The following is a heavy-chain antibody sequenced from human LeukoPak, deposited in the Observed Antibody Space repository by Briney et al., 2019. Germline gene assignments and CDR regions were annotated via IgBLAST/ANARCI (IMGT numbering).Heavy chain of an antibody. J-gene: IGHJ4*02. CDR3: ARERGYDFWSGSRVLFDC. D-gene: IGHD3-3*01. CDR1: GGTFSSYA. V-gene: IGHV1-69*06. CDR2: IIPIFGTA. Sequence: GGSLRLSCAASGGTFSSYAISWVRQAPGQGLEWMGGIIPIFGTANYAQKFQGRVTITADKSTSTAYMELSSLRSEDTAVYYCARERGYDFWSGSRVLFDCWGQGTLVTVSS.